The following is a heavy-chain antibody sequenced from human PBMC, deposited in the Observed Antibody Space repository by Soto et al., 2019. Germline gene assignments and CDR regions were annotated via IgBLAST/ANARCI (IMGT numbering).Heavy chain of an antibody. D-gene: IGHD1-1*01. CDR1: GFTFSSFW. CDR3: ARDGTRGLGAFDI. V-gene: IGHV3-7*01. J-gene: IGHJ3*02. CDR2: IKGDGSEK. Sequence: ESGGGLVQPGGSLRLSCVASGFTFSSFWMSWVRQAPGKGLEWVANIKGDGSEKRYVDSVKGRLTISRDNAKNSLYLQMNSLRAGDTAVYYCARDGTRGLGAFDIWGQGTMVTVSS.